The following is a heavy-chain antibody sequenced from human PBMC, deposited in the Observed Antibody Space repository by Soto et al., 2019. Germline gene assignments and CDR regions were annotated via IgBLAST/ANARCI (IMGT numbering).Heavy chain of an antibody. CDR1: GFTLSSFA. V-gene: IGHV3-23*01. CDR3: AKDGYSITRNKPLDY. J-gene: IGHJ4*02. CDR2: ISVSGGTT. Sequence: XGALGLSRAASGFTLSSFAMCWVRQAPGKGLDWASSISVSGGTTYYADSVKGRFTISRDNSKNTLNLQMNSLRVEDTAVYYCAKDGYSITRNKPLDYWGQGTLVTVSS. D-gene: IGHD2-2*01.